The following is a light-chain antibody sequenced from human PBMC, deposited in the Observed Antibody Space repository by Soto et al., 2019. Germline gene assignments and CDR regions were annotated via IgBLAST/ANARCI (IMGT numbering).Light chain of an antibody. V-gene: IGKV3-15*01. CDR1: QSVSSN. Sequence: EIVMTQSPATLSVSPGERATLSCRASQSVSSNLAWYQQKPGQAPRLLSYGASTRATGIPARFSGSGSGTKLTLTISSLQSEDFAVYYWQQYNNCPPWTFGQGTKVEIK. CDR2: GAS. CDR3: QQYNNCPPWT. J-gene: IGKJ1*01.